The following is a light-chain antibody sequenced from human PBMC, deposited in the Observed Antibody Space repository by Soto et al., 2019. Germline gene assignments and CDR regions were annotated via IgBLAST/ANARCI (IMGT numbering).Light chain of an antibody. V-gene: IGKV1-33*01. CDR3: QHYNSYSEA. CDR1: QDISNY. CDR2: DAS. J-gene: IGKJ1*01. Sequence: VGERVTITCQASQDISNYLNWYQQKPGKAPKLLIYDASNLETGVPSRFSGSGSGTEFTLTISSLQPDDFATYYCQHYNSYSEAFGQGTKVDIK.